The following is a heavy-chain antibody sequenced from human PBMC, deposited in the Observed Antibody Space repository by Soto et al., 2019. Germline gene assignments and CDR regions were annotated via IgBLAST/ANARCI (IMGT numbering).Heavy chain of an antibody. J-gene: IGHJ5*02. V-gene: IGHV4-30-4*01. CDR1: GGSISSGDYY. D-gene: IGHD6-13*01. Sequence: QVQLQESGPGLVKPSQTLSLTCTVSGGSISSGDYYWSWIRQPPGKGLEWFGYIYYSGSTYYNPSLTSRVTISVDTSKNQFSLKLSSVTAADTAVYYCARVLSAAGRDWFDPWGQGTLVTVSS. CDR2: IYYSGST. CDR3: ARVLSAAGRDWFDP.